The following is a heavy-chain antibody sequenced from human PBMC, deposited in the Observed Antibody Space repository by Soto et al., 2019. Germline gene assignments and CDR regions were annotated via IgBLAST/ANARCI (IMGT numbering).Heavy chain of an antibody. CDR2: ISAYNGNT. CDR3: AREDIVVVPAAMSSWYFDL. Sequence: QVPLVQSGAEVKKPGASLKVSCKASGYTFTSYGISWVRQAPGQGLEWMGWISAYNGNTNYAQKLQGRVTMTTDTSTSTAYMELRSLRSDDTAVYYCAREDIVVVPAAMSSWYFDLWGRGTLVTVSS. V-gene: IGHV1-18*01. CDR1: GYTFTSYG. J-gene: IGHJ2*01. D-gene: IGHD2-2*01.